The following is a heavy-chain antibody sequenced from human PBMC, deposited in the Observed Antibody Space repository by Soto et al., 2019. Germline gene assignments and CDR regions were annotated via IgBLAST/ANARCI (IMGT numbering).Heavy chain of an antibody. CDR1: GGSISSGDYS. J-gene: IGHJ6*02. Sequence: QVQLQESGPGLVKPSQTLSLTCTVSGGSISSGDYSWSWIRQPPGKGLEWIGYIYYSGSTYYNTSLKSRVTISVDTSKNQFSLKLSSVTAADTAVYYCARASPVVTDVWGQGTTVTVSS. CDR3: ARASPVVTDV. V-gene: IGHV4-30-4*01. CDR2: IYYSGST. D-gene: IGHD5-18*01.